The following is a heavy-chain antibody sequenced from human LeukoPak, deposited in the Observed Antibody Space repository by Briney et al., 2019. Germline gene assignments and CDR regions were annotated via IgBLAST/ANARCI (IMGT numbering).Heavy chain of an antibody. J-gene: IGHJ4*02. V-gene: IGHV4-61*02. CDR1: GGSISSSSYY. CDR3: ARGVGYYDRRGVFDY. CDR2: IYTSGST. D-gene: IGHD3-22*01. Sequence: SETLSLTCTVSGGSISSSSYYWSWIRQPAGKGLEWIGRIYTSGSTNYNPSLKSRVTMSVDTSKNQFSLKLSSVTAADTAVYYCARGVGYYDRRGVFDYWGQGTLVTVSS.